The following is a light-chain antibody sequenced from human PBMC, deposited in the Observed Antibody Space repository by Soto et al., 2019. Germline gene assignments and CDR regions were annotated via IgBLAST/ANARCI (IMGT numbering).Light chain of an antibody. Sequence: DIQMTQSPSTLSASVGDRVTMTCRASQSTSTWLAWYQHKPGKAPNLLIYKASSLESGVPSRFSGSGSGTEFTLTISSLQPDDVATYYCQQYGRYRTFGQGTKVEIK. J-gene: IGKJ1*01. CDR2: KAS. V-gene: IGKV1-5*03. CDR1: QSTSTW. CDR3: QQYGRYRT.